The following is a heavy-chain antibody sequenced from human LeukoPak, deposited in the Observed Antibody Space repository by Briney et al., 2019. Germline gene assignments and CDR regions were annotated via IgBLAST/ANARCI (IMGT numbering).Heavy chain of an antibody. CDR3: ARDKPPPCYYDSSGIFDY. D-gene: IGHD3-22*01. J-gene: IGHJ4*02. CDR1: GFTFSSYG. CDR2: IWYDGSNK. V-gene: IGHV3-33*01. Sequence: GGSLRLSCAASGFTFSSYGMHWVRQAPGKGLEWVAVIWYDGSNKYYADSVKGRFTISRDNSKNTLYLQMNSLRAEDTAVYYCARDKPPPCYYDSSGIFDYWGQGTLVTVSS.